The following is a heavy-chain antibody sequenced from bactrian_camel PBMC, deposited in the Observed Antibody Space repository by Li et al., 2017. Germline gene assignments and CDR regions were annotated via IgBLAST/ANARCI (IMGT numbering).Heavy chain of an antibody. V-gene: IGHV3S53*01. Sequence: HVQLVESGGGSVQAGGSLKLSCAASGYIDSTCGMGWYRQAPGKEREGVASIDSDGSTSYLDSVKGRFTISQDTAKKTVYLQMNSLKPEDTALYYCSVATTSGTFNYWGQGTQVTVS. J-gene: IGHJ4*01. CDR2: IDSDGST. CDR1: GYIDSTCG. D-gene: IGHD5*01. CDR3: SVATTSGTFNY.